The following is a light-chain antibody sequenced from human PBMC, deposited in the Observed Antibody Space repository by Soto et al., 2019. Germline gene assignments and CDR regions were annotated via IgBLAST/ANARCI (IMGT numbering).Light chain of an antibody. CDR2: DAS. Sequence: EIELTQSPATLSLSPGERATISCRASQSLFSYLAWFQQKPGQAPRLLIYDASNRATGIPARFSGSGSGTEFTLTISSLEPEDFAIYYCQQRRNLPWTFGPGTKVDIK. CDR3: QQRRNLPWT. CDR1: QSLFSY. V-gene: IGKV3-11*01. J-gene: IGKJ3*01.